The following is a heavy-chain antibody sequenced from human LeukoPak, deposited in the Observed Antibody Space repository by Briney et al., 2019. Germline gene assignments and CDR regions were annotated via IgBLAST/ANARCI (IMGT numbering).Heavy chain of an antibody. Sequence: SETLSLTCTVSGDSISNSNYYWAWIRQPPGKGLEWVGTIYYSRITYYNPSLKSRVAISADTSKNQFSLRLTSVTAADTAMYYCARPAVADTPFEYWGQGTPVTVSS. J-gene: IGHJ4*02. CDR1: GDSISNSNYY. CDR3: ARPAVADTPFEY. D-gene: IGHD6-19*01. CDR2: IYYSRIT. V-gene: IGHV4-39*01.